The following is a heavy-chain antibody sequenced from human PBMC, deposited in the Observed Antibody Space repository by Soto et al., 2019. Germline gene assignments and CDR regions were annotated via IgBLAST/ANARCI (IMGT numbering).Heavy chain of an antibody. CDR3: AIELVVVPAASTGDFYYYMDV. D-gene: IGHD2-2*01. V-gene: IGHV4-59*01. J-gene: IGHJ6*03. CDR1: GGSISNFY. CDR2: IYYTGST. Sequence: PSETLSLTCTVSGGSISNFYWSWIRQPPGKGLEWIGYIYYTGSTSYNPSLMCRFTISVATSKYQFSLKLSSVTAADTAVYYCAIELVVVPAASTGDFYYYMDVWGKGTTVTVSS.